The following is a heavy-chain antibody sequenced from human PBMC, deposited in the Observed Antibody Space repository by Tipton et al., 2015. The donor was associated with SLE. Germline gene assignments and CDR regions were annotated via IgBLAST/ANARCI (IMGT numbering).Heavy chain of an antibody. CDR2: IYYSGST. CDR1: GGSISSYY. D-gene: IGHD5-12*01. V-gene: IGHV4-59*08. J-gene: IGHJ4*02. Sequence: TLSLTCTVSGGSISSYYWSWIRQPPGKGLEWIGYIYYSGSTNYNPSLKSRVTISVDTSKNQFSLELSSVTAADTAVYYCARRLTRYSGYDYVDYWGQGTLVTVSS. CDR3: ARRLTRYSGYDYVDY.